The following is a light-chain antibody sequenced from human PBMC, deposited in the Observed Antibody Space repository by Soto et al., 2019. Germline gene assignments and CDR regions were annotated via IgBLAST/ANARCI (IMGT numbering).Light chain of an antibody. CDR1: QTVSGSY. J-gene: IGKJ3*01. CDR3: QQYGNSPGFT. CDR2: GAS. Sequence: EIVLTQSPGTLSLSPGERGTLSCRASQTVSGSYVAWYQQKPGQAPRLLIYGASSRATGIPDRLSGSGSGTDFTLTISRLEPEDFAVYYCQQYGNSPGFTFGPGTKVDIK. V-gene: IGKV3-20*01.